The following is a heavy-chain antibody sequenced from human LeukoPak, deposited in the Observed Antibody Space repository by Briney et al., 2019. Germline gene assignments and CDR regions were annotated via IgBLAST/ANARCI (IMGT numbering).Heavy chain of an antibody. CDR1: GYTFTSYG. CDR3: ASWGFGEFCFDY. D-gene: IGHD3-10*01. V-gene: IGHV1-2*02. Sequence: ASVKVSCKASGYTFTSYGISWVRQAPGQGLEWMGWINPNSGGTNYAQKFQGRVTMTRDTSISTAYMELSRLRSDDTAVYYCASWGFGEFCFDYWGQGTLVTVSS. J-gene: IGHJ4*02. CDR2: INPNSGGT.